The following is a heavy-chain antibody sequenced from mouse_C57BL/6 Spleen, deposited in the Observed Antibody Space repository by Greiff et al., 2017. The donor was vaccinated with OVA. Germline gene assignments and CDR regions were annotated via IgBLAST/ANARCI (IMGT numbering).Heavy chain of an antibody. Sequence: VQLQQPGAELVKPGASVKMSCKASGYTFTSYWITWVKQRPGQGLEWIGDIYPGSGSTNYNEKLKSKATLTVDTSSSTAYMQLSSLTSEDSAVYYCARFDYVYAMDYWGQGTSVTVSS. D-gene: IGHD2-4*01. CDR1: GYTFTSYW. V-gene: IGHV1-55*01. CDR3: ARFDYVYAMDY. J-gene: IGHJ4*01. CDR2: IYPGSGST.